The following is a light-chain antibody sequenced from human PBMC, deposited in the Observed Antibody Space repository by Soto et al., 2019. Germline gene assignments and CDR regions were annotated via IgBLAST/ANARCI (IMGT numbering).Light chain of an antibody. Sequence: QSALTQPASVSGSPGQSITISCTGTSSDIGAYNYVSWYQQHPGKAPKLLIYGLTNRPSGVSNRFSGSESGNTASLTISGLQAEDDAGYYCSSYTPGLTLVFGGGTKLNVL. CDR3: SSYTPGLTLV. CDR1: SSDIGAYNY. V-gene: IGLV2-14*01. CDR2: GLT. J-gene: IGLJ3*02.